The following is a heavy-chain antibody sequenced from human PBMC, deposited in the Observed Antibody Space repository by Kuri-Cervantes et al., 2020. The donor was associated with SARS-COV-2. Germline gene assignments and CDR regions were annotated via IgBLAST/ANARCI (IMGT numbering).Heavy chain of an antibody. CDR2: ISAYNGNT. Sequence: ASVKVSCKASGGTFSSYAISWVRQAPGQGLEWMGWISAYNGNTNYAQKLQGRVTMTTDTSTSTAYMELRSLRSDDTAVYYCARGVGTMIVGPTGGFYFDYWGQGTLVTVSS. V-gene: IGHV1-18*01. J-gene: IGHJ4*02. CDR3: ARGVGTMIVGPTGGFYFDY. CDR1: GGTFSSYA. D-gene: IGHD3-22*01.